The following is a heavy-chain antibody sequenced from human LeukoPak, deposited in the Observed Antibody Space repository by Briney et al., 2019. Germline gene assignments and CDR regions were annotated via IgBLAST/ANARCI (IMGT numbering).Heavy chain of an antibody. V-gene: IGHV1-18*01. CDR3: AREQQGKYYDINNSIEYYFDY. CDR1: GYTFTSYG. CDR2: ISAYNGNT. D-gene: IGHD3-22*01. Sequence: ASVKVSCKASGYTFTSYGISWVRQAPGQGLEWMGWISAYNGNTNYAQKLQGRVTISADKSTSTAYMELSRLTSEDTAVYYCAREQQGKYYDINNSIEYYFDYWGQGTPVTVSS. J-gene: IGHJ4*02.